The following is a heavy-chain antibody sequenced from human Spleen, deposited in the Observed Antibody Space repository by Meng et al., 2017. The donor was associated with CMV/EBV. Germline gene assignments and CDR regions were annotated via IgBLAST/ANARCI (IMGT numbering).Heavy chain of an antibody. CDR1: GGAVNSGSYY. D-gene: IGHD6-19*01. J-gene: IGHJ4*02. CDR3: ARVASVWYYFDF. V-gene: IGHV4-61*01. Sequence: SETLSCTCSVSGGAVNSGSYYWSWIRQPPGKGLEWIGFIYNSGSTNYNPSLKSRLTISVDTSENQFSLKLSSVTAADTAVYYCARVASVWYYFDFWGQGTLVTVSS. CDR2: IYNSGST.